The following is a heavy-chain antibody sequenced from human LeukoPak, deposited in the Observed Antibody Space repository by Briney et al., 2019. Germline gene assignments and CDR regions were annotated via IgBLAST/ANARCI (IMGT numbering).Heavy chain of an antibody. CDR1: GYTFTSYA. CDR3: ARGRERATVTTWDAFDI. J-gene: IGHJ3*02. CDR2: INAGNGNT. V-gene: IGHV1-3*01. D-gene: IGHD4-17*01. Sequence: ASVKVSCKASGYTFTSYAMHWVRQAPGQRLEWMGWINAGNGNTKYSQKFQGRVTITRDTSASTAYMELSSLRSEDTAVYYCARGRERATVTTWDAFDIWGQGTMVTVSS.